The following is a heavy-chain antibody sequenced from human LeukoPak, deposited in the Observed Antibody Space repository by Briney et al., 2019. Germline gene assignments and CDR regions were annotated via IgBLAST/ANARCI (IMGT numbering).Heavy chain of an antibody. V-gene: IGHV4-59*01. CDR1: GGSISSYY. J-gene: IGHJ4*02. Sequence: SETLSLTCTVSGGSISSYYWSWIRQPPGKGLEWIGYIYYSGSTNYNPSLKSRVTISVDTSKNQFSLKLSPVTAADTAVYYCARGHCSSTSCYNYFDYWGQGTLVTVSS. D-gene: IGHD2-2*02. CDR3: ARGHCSSTSCYNYFDY. CDR2: IYYSGST.